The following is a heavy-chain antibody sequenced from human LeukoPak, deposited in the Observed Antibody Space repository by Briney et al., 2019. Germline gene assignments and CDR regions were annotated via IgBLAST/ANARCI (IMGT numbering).Heavy chain of an antibody. CDR3: ATGWSHHDY. D-gene: IGHD3-3*01. J-gene: IGHJ4*02. CDR2: IKEDGSEK. CDR1: GFTFSRYW. Sequence: GGSLRLSCAASGFTFSRYWMSWVRQAPGKGLEWVAYIKEDGSEKYSVDPVKERFTNSRDNTKNSLFLEVNSLRAEDTAIYYCATGWSHHDYWGQGTLVTVSS. V-gene: IGHV3-7*01.